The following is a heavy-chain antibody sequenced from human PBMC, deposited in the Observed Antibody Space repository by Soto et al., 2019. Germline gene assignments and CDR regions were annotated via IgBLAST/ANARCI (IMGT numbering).Heavy chain of an antibody. CDR1: GLTFTDYW. D-gene: IGHD2-21*01. CDR2: IKQDESEK. Sequence: GGSLRLSCVTYGLTFTDYWMSWVRQAPGKGLEWVANIKQDESEKNYLDSVKGRFTISRDKSENTLYLQMNSLRDEDTGVYFCVSRIPSWVFDYWGLGTLVTAPQ. CDR3: VSRIPSWVFDY. V-gene: IGHV3-7*03. J-gene: IGHJ4*01.